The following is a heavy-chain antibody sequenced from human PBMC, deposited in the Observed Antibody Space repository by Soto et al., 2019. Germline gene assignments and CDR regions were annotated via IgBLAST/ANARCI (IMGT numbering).Heavy chain of an antibody. V-gene: IGHV1-2*02. CDR1: GYTFTDYY. J-gene: IGHJ4*02. CDR3: TRASAVAGGSSNSLPNDY. Sequence: GASVKVSCKASGYTFTDYYMHWVRQAPGQGLEWMGWINPSSGATSYAQNLQGRVTMTRDTSISTFYMELSRLSSDDTAIYYCTRASAVAGGSSNSLPNDYWGQGTLVTVSS. D-gene: IGHD6-19*01. CDR2: INPSSGAT.